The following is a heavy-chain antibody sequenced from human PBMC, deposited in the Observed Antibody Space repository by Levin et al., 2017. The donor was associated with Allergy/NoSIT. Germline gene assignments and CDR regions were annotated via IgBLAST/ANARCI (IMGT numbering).Heavy chain of an antibody. J-gene: IGHJ3*02. CDR1: GFSLTTDGMC. Sequence: PSQTLSLTCTFSGFSLTTDGMCVSWIRQPPGKALEWLALIDWADDKYYNTSLKTRLAISKDTSTDQVFLKMTNMDFVDTGPYYFARIDRLNGPDVFEILGQGTMVTVSS. CDR2: IDWADDK. CDR3: ARIDRLNGPDVFEI. D-gene: IGHD2-8*01. V-gene: IGHV2-70*01.